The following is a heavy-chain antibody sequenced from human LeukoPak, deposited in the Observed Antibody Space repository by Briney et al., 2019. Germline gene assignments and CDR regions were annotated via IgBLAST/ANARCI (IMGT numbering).Heavy chain of an antibody. J-gene: IGHJ4*02. Sequence: ASVKVSCKASGYTFTSYDINWVRQATGQGLEWMGWMNPNSGNTGYAQKFQGRVTMTRNTSISTAYMELSSLRSEDTAVYYCARGFFSSSWYRLAGYWGQGTLVTVSS. CDR1: GYTFTSYD. CDR3: ARGFFSSSWYRLAGY. V-gene: IGHV1-8*01. CDR2: MNPNSGNT. D-gene: IGHD6-13*01.